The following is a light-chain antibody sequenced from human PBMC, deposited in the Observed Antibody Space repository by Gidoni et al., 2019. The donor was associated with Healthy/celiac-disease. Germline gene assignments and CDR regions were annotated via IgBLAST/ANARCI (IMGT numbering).Light chain of an antibody. CDR1: SSNMGNNY. CDR2: ANN. Sequence: ALTPPPSLSAAPGQTVTISCTGTSSNMGNNYVSWYQQLPVTAPKLHIHANNKRPSGIPDRFSGSMSGTSATLGITGLQTGDEADYYCGTWDSSLRGVFGTGTKVTVL. J-gene: IGLJ1*01. CDR3: GTWDSSLRGV. V-gene: IGLV1-51*01.